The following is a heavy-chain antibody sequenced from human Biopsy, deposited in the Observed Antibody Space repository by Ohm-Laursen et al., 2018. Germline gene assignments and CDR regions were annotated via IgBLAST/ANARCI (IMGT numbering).Heavy chain of an antibody. CDR1: RYTFTGYY. CDR2: INPNSGGT. V-gene: IGHV1-2*02. D-gene: IGHD5-18*01. CDR3: ARGGVDTAMVEN. J-gene: IGHJ4*02. Sequence: SSVKVSCKASRYTFTGYYMHWVRQAPGQGLEWMGWINPNSGGTNYAQKFQGRVTMTRDTSISIAYMELSRLRSDDTAVYYCARGGVDTAMVENWGQGTLVTVSS.